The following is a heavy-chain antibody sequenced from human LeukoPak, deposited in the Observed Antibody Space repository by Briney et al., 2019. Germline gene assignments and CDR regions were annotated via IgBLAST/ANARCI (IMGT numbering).Heavy chain of an antibody. D-gene: IGHD3-22*01. CDR1: GGSFSSYY. Sequence: PSETLSLTCAVYGGSFSSYYWSWIRQPPGKGLEWIGKINYSGSTNYIPSLKSRVTISVDMSKNQFSLKLSSVTAADTAVYYCARLIYYDSSGYLDYWGQGSLVTVSS. CDR2: INYSGST. J-gene: IGHJ4*02. V-gene: IGHV4-34*01. CDR3: ARLIYYDSSGYLDY.